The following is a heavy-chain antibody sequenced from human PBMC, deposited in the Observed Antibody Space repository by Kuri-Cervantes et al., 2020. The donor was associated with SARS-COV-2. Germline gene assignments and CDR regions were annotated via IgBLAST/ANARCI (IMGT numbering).Heavy chain of an antibody. CDR3: ARHGVYQLLFGFDY. V-gene: IGHV4-38-2*01. CDR2: IYHSGNT. Sequence: SETLSLTCAVSGYSISSGYYWGWIRQPPGKVLEWIGSIYHSGNTYYNPSLKGRVTISVDTSKNQFSLKLSSVTVADTAVYYCARHGVYQLLFGFDYWGQGTLVTVSS. J-gene: IGHJ4*02. D-gene: IGHD2-2*01. CDR1: GYSISSGYY.